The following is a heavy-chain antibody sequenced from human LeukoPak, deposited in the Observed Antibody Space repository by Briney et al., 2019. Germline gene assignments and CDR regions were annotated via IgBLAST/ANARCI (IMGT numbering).Heavy chain of an antibody. CDR2: ISAYNGKT. D-gene: IGHD2-15*01. Sequence: GASVKVSCKGSGYTFTSYGISWVGQAAGQGVEGMGWISAYNGKTNYAQKLQGRGTITTDTATSTAYMELRSLRSDDTAVYYCARDASPYCSGGSCYPNWFDPWGQGTLVTVSS. V-gene: IGHV1-18*01. J-gene: IGHJ5*02. CDR1: GYTFTSYG. CDR3: ARDASPYCSGGSCYPNWFDP.